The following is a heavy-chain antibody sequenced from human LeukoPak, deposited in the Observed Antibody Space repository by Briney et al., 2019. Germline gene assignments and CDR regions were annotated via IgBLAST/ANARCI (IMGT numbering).Heavy chain of an antibody. CDR3: ASDAPGLLGY. Sequence: SETLSLTCTVSGYSISSGYYWGWIRQPPGKGLEWIGSIYHSGTTYYSPSLKSRVTISLDTSKNQFSLKLSSVTAADTAIYYCASDAPGLLGYWGQGTLVTVSS. V-gene: IGHV4-38-2*02. J-gene: IGHJ4*02. CDR1: GYSISSGYY. CDR2: IYHSGTT. D-gene: IGHD2-21*02.